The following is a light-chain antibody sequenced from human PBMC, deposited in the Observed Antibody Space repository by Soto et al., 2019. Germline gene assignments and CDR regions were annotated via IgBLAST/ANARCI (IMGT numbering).Light chain of an antibody. CDR3: SSYTSSSPWV. Sequence: QSVLTQPASVSGSPGQSITISCTGTSSDVGGYNYVAWYQQHPGKAPKLLIYEVKKRPSGVSNRFSGSKSGNTASLTISGLQAEDEADYYCSSYTSSSPWVFGGGTKLTVL. CDR2: EVK. CDR1: SSDVGGYNY. J-gene: IGLJ3*02. V-gene: IGLV2-14*01.